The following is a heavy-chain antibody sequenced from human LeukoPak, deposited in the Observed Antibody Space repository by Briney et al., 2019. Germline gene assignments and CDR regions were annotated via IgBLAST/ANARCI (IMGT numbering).Heavy chain of an antibody. J-gene: IGHJ3*02. Sequence: GGSLRLSCAASEFTFSVYEMNWVRQAPGKGLEWVSYISGSGTAIYYADSVKGRFTISRDNAKNSLFLQMNSLRAKDTAVYYCARDMEPDAFDIWGQGTMVTVSS. V-gene: IGHV3-48*03. D-gene: IGHD1-1*01. CDR2: ISGSGTAI. CDR3: ARDMEPDAFDI. CDR1: EFTFSVYE.